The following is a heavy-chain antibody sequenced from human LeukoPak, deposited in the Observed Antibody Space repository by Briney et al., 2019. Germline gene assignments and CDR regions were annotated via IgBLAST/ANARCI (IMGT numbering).Heavy chain of an antibody. CDR2: IYYSGST. V-gene: IGHV4-59*05. D-gene: IGHD3/OR15-3a*01. Sequence: SETLSLTCTVSGGSISSYYWSWIRQPPGKGLEWIGSIYYSGSTYYNPSLKSRVTISVDTSKNQFSLKLSSVTAADTAVYYCARQNWTYFDYWGQGTLVTVSS. CDR3: ARQNWTYFDY. CDR1: GGSISSYY. J-gene: IGHJ4*02.